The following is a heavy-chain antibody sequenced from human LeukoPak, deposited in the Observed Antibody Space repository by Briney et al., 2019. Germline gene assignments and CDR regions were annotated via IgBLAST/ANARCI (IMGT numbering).Heavy chain of an antibody. CDR3: ASGYCSGGSCYSVGNYYYYGMDV. J-gene: IGHJ6*02. Sequence: PGRSLRLSCAASGFTFSSYGMHWVRQAPGKGLEWVSYISSSGSTIYYADSVKGRFTISRDNAKNSLYLQMNSLRAEDTAVYYCASGYCSGGSCYSVGNYYYYGMDVWGQGTTVTVSS. D-gene: IGHD2-15*01. CDR1: GFTFSSYG. CDR2: ISSSGSTI. V-gene: IGHV3-48*04.